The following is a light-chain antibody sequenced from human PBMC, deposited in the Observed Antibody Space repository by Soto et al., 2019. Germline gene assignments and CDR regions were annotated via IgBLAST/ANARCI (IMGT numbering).Light chain of an antibody. CDR3: QQRSKWPLT. CDR2: DAS. V-gene: IGKV3-11*01. CDR1: QSVSRY. J-gene: IGKJ4*01. Sequence: EIVMTQSPGTLSLSPGERATLSCRASQSVSRYLGWYQQKPGQAPRLLIYDASNKATGIPARFSGSGSGTDVALTISSLGPEDFAVYYCQQRSKWPLTFGGGTKVETK.